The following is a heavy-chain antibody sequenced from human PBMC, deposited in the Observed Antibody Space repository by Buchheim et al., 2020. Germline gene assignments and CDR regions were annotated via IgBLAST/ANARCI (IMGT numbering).Heavy chain of an antibody. V-gene: IGHV3-30*03. CDR1: GFTFSSYG. Sequence: QVQLVESGGGVVQPGRSLRLSCAASGFTFSSYGMHWVRQAPGKGLEWVAVISYDGTNKYYADSVKGRFTISRDNSKNTLYLQMNSLRAEDTAVYYCAREEWLRLGYYGMDVWGQGTT. CDR2: ISYDGTNK. J-gene: IGHJ6*02. D-gene: IGHD5-12*01. CDR3: AREEWLRLGYYGMDV.